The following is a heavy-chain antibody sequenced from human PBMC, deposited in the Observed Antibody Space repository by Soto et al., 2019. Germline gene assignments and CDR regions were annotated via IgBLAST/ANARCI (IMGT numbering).Heavy chain of an antibody. J-gene: IGHJ5*02. CDR3: ARWSRRLGGWGIDP. D-gene: IGHD3-16*01. V-gene: IGHV4-4*07. CDR1: GDSIRTDF. CDR2: LSSNGV. Sequence: QVQLRESGPGLVKPSETLSLTCTISGDSIRTDFWSWIRQPSGKGLEWIGRLSSNGVDYNPSLQSRVTVSGDTSKNQISLRLTSVTAADTAVYYCARWSRRLGGWGIDPWGQGILVTVSS.